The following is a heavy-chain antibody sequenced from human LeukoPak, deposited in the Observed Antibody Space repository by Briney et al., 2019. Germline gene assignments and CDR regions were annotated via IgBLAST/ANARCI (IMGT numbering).Heavy chain of an antibody. Sequence: SETLSLTCTVSGGSISGSSYYWGWIRQPPGKGLEWIGSIYYSGSTYYNPSLKSRVTISVDTPKNQFSLKLNSVTATDTAVYYCARGHNWNYDGMDVWGQGTTVTVSS. V-gene: IGHV4-39*02. CDR1: GGSISGSSYY. CDR2: IYYSGST. J-gene: IGHJ6*02. CDR3: ARGHNWNYDGMDV. D-gene: IGHD1-20*01.